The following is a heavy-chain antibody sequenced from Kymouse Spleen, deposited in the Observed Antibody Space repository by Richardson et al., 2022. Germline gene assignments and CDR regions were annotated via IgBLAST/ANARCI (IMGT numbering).Heavy chain of an antibody. V-gene: IGHV4-4*02. Sequence: QVQLQESGPGLVKPSGTLSLTCAVSGGSISSSNWWSWVRQPPGKGLEWIGEIYHSGSTNYNPSLKSRVTISVDKSKNQFSLKLSSVTAADTAVYYCASITMVRGVIKGSDYYYGMDVWGQGTTVTVSS. D-gene: IGHD3-10*01. J-gene: IGHJ6*02. CDR3: ASITMVRGVIKGSDYYYGMDV. CDR1: GGSISSSNW. CDR2: IYHSGST.